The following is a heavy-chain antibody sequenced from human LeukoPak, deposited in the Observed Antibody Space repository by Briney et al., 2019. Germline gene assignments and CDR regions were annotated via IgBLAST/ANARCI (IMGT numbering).Heavy chain of an antibody. J-gene: IGHJ6*02. V-gene: IGHV3-74*01. CDR3: ARDYGYYYGMDA. D-gene: IGHD3-10*01. CDR1: GFTFSSYW. Sequence: GGSLRLSCAASGFTFSSYWMHWVRQAPGKGLVLVSCINSVESSARHADSVKGRFTISRDNAKNTLYLQMNSLRAEDTAVYYCARDYGYYYGMDAWGQGTTVTVSS. CDR2: INSVESSA.